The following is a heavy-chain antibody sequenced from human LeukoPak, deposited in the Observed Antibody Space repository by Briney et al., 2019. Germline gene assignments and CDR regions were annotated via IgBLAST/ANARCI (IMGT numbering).Heavy chain of an antibody. CDR3: ARGGYSYGSYYYMDV. CDR1: GFTFSSYW. Sequence: GGSLRLSCAASGFTFSSYWMHWVRQAPGKGLVWVSRINSDGSSTSYADSVKGRFTISRDNAKNTLYLQMNSLRAEDTAVYYCARGGYSYGSYYYMDVWGKGTKVTVSS. CDR2: INSDGSST. J-gene: IGHJ6*03. V-gene: IGHV3-74*01. D-gene: IGHD5-18*01.